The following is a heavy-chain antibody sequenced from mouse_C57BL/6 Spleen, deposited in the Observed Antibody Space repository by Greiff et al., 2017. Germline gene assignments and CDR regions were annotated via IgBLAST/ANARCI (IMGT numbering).Heavy chain of an antibody. CDR2: INYDGSST. J-gene: IGHJ4*01. CDR3: ARITRGAMDY. V-gene: IGHV5-16*01. CDR1: GFTFSDYY. D-gene: IGHD1-1*01. Sequence: DVHLVESEGGLVQPGRSMKLSCTASGFTFSDYYMAWVRQVPEKGLEWVANINYDGSSTYYLDSLKSRFIISRDNAKNILYLQMSSLKSEDTATYYCARITRGAMDYWGQGTSVTVSS.